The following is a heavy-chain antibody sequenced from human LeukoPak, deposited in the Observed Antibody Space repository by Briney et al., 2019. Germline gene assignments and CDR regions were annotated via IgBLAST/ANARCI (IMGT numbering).Heavy chain of an antibody. V-gene: IGHV3-23*01. D-gene: IGHD6-19*01. CDR3: AKVLRGDIAVAGFDY. Sequence: GGSLRLSCAACGFTFSSYAMSWVRQAPGKGLEWVSAISGSGGSTYYADSVKGRFTISRDNSKNTLYLQMNSLRAEDTAVYYCAKVLRGDIAVAGFDYWGQGTLVTVSS. CDR1: GFTFSSYA. J-gene: IGHJ4*02. CDR2: ISGSGGST.